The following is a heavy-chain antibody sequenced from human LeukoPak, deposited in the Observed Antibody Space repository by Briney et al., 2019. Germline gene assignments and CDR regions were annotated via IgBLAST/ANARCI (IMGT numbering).Heavy chain of an antibody. J-gene: IGHJ4*02. CDR2: INHSGST. D-gene: IGHD3-10*01. CDR1: GGSFSGYY. V-gene: IGHV4-34*01. Sequence: KPSETLSPTCAVYGGSFSGYYWSWIRQPPGKGLEWIGEINHSGSTNYNPSPKSRVTISVDTSKNQFSLKLSSVTAADTAVYYCARDRYGGYFDYWGQGTLVTVSS. CDR3: ARDRYGGYFDY.